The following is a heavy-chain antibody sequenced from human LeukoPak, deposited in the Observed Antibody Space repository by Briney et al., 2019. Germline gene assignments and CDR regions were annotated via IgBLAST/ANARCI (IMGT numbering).Heavy chain of an antibody. CDR2: ISSSGSTI. V-gene: IGHV3-48*03. CDR1: GFTFSSYA. D-gene: IGHD7-27*01. CDR3: ARTPTGAVGY. J-gene: IGHJ4*02. Sequence: PGASLRLSCAASGFTFSSYAMSWVRQAPGKGLEWVSYISSSGSTIYYADSVKGRFTISRDNAKNSVYLQMNSLRAEDTAVYYCARTPTGAVGYWGQGTLVTVSS.